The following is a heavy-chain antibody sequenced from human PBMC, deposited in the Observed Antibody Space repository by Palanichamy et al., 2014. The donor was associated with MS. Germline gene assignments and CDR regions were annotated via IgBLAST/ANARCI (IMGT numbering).Heavy chain of an antibody. V-gene: IGHV7-4-1*02. D-gene: IGHD6-13*01. J-gene: IGHJ4*02. Sequence: QVQLVQSGSELKKPGASVKVSCKASGYTFSSYAINWVRQAPGQGLEWMGWINTNNGNPTYAQGFTGRFVFSLDTSVSTAYLQISGLRPEDTAVYYCARGEYSSNWYGGNWGQGTLVTVSS. CDR3: ARGEYSSNWYGGN. CDR1: GYTFSSYA. CDR2: INTNNGNP.